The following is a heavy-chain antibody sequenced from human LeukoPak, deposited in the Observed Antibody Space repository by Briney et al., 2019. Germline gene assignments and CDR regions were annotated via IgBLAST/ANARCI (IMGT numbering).Heavy chain of an antibody. V-gene: IGHV3-48*04. CDR2: ISGSGSGA. CDR3: AKAQGYSYGSGDLYNWFDP. Sequence: PGGSLRLSCAASGFTFSSYSMNWIRQAPGKGLEWVSYISGSGSGANYADSVKGRFTISRDNAKNSLYLQMNSLRAEDTAVYYCAKAQGYSYGSGDLYNWFDPWGQGTLVTVSS. J-gene: IGHJ5*02. CDR1: GFTFSSYS. D-gene: IGHD5-18*01.